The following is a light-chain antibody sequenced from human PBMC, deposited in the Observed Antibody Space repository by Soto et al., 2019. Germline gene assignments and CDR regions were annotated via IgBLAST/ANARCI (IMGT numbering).Light chain of an antibody. CDR1: QSVSSTF. Sequence: ESVLTQSPGTLSLSPGERATLSCRASQSVSSTFLGWYQQKPGQAPRLLIYGTSNRATGIPDRFSGSRSGTDFTLTISRLEPEAFAVYYCQQYGSSPPQYTFGQGTKLEIK. CDR3: QQYGSSPPQYT. V-gene: IGKV3-20*01. CDR2: GTS. J-gene: IGKJ2*01.